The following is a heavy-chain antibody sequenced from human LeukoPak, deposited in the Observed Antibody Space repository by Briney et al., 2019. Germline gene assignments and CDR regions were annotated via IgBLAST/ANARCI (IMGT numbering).Heavy chain of an antibody. CDR1: GGSISSSSYY. CDR2: IYYSGST. V-gene: IGHV4-39*01. D-gene: IGHD3-3*01. Sequence: PSETLSLTCTVSGGSISSSSYYWGWIRQPPGKGLEWIGSIYYSGSTYYSPSLKSRVTISVDTSKNQFSLRLSSVTAADTAVYYCASPGGVLEWLNYDYWGQGSLVTVSS. J-gene: IGHJ4*02. CDR3: ASPGGVLEWLNYDY.